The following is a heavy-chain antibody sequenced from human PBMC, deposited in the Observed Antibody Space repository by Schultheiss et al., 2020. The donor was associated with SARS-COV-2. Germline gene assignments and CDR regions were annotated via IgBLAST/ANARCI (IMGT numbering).Heavy chain of an antibody. V-gene: IGHV4-30-2*05. CDR2: IYYSGST. CDR1: GGSISSGGYS. J-gene: IGHJ6*02. CDR3: ARGPPGGGYHYYGMDV. Sequence: SETLSLTCTVSGGSISSGGYSWSWIRQPPGKGLEWIGYIYYSGSTYYNPSLKSRVTISVDTSKNQFSLKLSSVTAADTAVYYCARGPPGGGYHYYGMDVWGQGTKVTVSS. D-gene: IGHD3-10*01.